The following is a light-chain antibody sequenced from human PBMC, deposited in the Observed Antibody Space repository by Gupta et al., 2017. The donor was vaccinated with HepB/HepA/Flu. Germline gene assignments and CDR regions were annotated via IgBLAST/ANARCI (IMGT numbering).Light chain of an antibody. CDR2: AAS. J-gene: IGKJ5*01. V-gene: IGKV1-39*01. CDR3: QQSYRSLT. Sequence: DIQMTQSPSSLSASVGDRVTITCRASQSISNFVNWYQQKPVKAPTLLIFAASRLQSGVPLRFRGDGSGTDFTLTSTRRQPEDFANYYWQQSYRSLTFSQGTRLEIK. CDR1: QSISNF.